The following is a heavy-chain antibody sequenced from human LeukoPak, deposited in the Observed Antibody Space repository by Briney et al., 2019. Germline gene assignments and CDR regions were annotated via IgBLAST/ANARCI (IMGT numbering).Heavy chain of an antibody. CDR2: IWYDGSNK. CDR3: ARGYEELLLGD. CDR1: GFTFSSYG. V-gene: IGHV3-33*01. Sequence: GGSLRLSCAASGFTFSSYGMHWVRQAPGKGLEWVAVIWYDGSNKYYADSVKGRFTISRDNSKNTLYLQMNSLRAEDTAVYYCARGYEELLLGDWGQGTLVTVFS. J-gene: IGHJ4*02. D-gene: IGHD2-15*01.